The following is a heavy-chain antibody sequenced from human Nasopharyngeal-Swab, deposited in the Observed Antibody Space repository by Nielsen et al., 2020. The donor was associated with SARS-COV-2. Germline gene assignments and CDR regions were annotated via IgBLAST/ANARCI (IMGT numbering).Heavy chain of an antibody. Sequence: WICQPPGKGLEWIGETRHSGSGNYKPSLNSRVSMSVDASKNQFSLKLDSVTAADTAVYYCARGGRHGCSSANRPCAIDVWGQGATVTVSS. CDR2: TRHSGSG. CDR3: ARGGRHGCSSANRPCAIDV. V-gene: IGHV4-34*01. J-gene: IGHJ6*02. D-gene: IGHD2-2*01.